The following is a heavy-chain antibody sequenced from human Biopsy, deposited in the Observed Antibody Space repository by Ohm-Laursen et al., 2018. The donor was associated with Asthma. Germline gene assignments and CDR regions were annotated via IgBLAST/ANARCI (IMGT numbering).Heavy chain of an antibody. CDR3: AKFRVAVAAVLHY. V-gene: IGHV3-23*01. Sequence: GSLRLSCTASGFTFSSYAMSWVRQAPGKGLEWVSAISGGGGSTYYADSVKGRFTISRDNSKNTLFLQMNSLRAEDTAVYYCAKFRVAVAAVLHYWGQGTLVTVSS. CDR2: ISGGGGST. CDR1: GFTFSSYA. J-gene: IGHJ4*02. D-gene: IGHD6-19*01.